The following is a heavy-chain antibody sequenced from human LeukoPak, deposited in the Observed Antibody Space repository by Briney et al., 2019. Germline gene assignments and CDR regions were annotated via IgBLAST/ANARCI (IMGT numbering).Heavy chain of an antibody. V-gene: IGHV3-7*04. CDR1: GFTFSSYW. J-gene: IGHJ4*02. Sequence: GGSLRLSCAASGFTFSSYWMSWVRQAPGKGLAWVANIKQDGSEKYYVDSVKGRFTISRDNAKNSLYLQMNSLRAEDTAVYYCARGGYCSSTSCYHPTGYYFDYWGQGTLVTVSS. CDR3: ARGGYCSSTSCYHPTGYYFDY. D-gene: IGHD2-2*01. CDR2: IKQDGSEK.